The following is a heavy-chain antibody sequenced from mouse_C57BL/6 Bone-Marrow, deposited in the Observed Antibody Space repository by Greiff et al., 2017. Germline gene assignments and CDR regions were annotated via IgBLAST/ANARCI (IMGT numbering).Heavy chain of an antibody. CDR2: IHPNSGST. V-gene: IGHV1-64*01. CDR3: ARWYNSLGDY. J-gene: IGHJ4*01. CDR1: GYTFTSYW. Sequence: QVQLQQSGAELVKPGASVKLSCKASGYTFTSYWMDWVKQRPGQGLEWIGMIHPNSGSTNYNEKFKSKATLTVDKSSSTAYMQLSSLTSEDSAVYYCARWYNSLGDYWGQGTSVTVSS. D-gene: IGHD3-1*01.